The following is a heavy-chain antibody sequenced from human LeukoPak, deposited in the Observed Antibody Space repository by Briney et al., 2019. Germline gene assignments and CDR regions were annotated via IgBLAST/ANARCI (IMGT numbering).Heavy chain of an antibody. V-gene: IGHV3-23*01. CDR3: AKSQDGGRLFHFDY. Sequence: GGSLILSCAASGFTFSSYAMSWVRQAPGKGLEWVSVISGSGGSTYSADSVEGRFTISRDNSKNTLYLQMNSLRAEDTAVYFCAKSQDGGRLFHFDYWGQGTLVTVSS. CDR2: ISGSGGST. J-gene: IGHJ4*02. D-gene: IGHD1-26*01. CDR1: GFTFSSYA.